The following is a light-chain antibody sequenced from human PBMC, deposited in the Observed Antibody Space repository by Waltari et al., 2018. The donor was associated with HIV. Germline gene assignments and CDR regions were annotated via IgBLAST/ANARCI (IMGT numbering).Light chain of an antibody. CDR3: GTWDSSLSLYV. J-gene: IGLJ1*01. CDR1: GNNF. CDR2: DNE. V-gene: IGLV1-51*01. Sequence: GNNFVSWYQQVPGRAPRLLIYDNEKRPSGISDRFSASKAGVSATLGIAGLQIVDEADYYCGTWDSSLSLYVFGPGTMVAVL.